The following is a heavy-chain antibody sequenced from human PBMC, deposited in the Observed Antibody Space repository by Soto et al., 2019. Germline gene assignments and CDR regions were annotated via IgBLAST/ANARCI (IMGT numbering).Heavy chain of an antibody. Sequence: SGPTLVNPTQTLTLPCTFSGFSLSTSGVGVGWIRQPPGKALEWLALIYWDDDKRYSPSLKSRLTITKDTSKNQVVLTMTNMDPVDTATYYCALKYYDILTGPQGFDPWRQGTLVPVSS. CDR2: IYWDDDK. CDR3: ALKYYDILTGPQGFDP. CDR1: GFSLSTSGVG. D-gene: IGHD3-9*01. J-gene: IGHJ5*02. V-gene: IGHV2-5*02.